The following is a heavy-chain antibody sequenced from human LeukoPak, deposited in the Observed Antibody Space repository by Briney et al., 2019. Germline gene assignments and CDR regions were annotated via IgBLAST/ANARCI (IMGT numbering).Heavy chain of an antibody. CDR3: ARDKWIFAVAGNYSDY. Sequence: GGSLRLSCAASGFTFSSYAMNWVRQAPGKGLEWVSAISGSGGYTYYADSVKGRFTISRDNFKNTLYLQMNSLRAEDTAVYYCARDKWIFAVAGNYSDYWGQGTLVTVSS. V-gene: IGHV3-23*01. CDR1: GFTFSSYA. CDR2: ISGSGGYT. J-gene: IGHJ4*02. D-gene: IGHD6-19*01.